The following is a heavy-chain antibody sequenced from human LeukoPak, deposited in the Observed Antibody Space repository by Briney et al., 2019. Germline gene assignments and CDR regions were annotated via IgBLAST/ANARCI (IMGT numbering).Heavy chain of an antibody. J-gene: IGHJ6*02. V-gene: IGHV4-59*08. CDR1: GGSISSYY. CDR2: IYYSGST. Sequence: SETLSLTCTVSGGSISSYYWSWIRQPPGKGLEWIGYIYYSGSTNYNPSLKSRVTISVDTSKNQFSLKLSSVTAAVTAVYYCASTSPPSVGYYYYYGMDVWGQGTTVTVSS. CDR3: ASTSPPSVGYYYYYGMDV. D-gene: IGHD1-26*01.